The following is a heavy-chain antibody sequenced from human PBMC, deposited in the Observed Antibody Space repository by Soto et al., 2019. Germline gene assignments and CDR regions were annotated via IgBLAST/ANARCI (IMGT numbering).Heavy chain of an antibody. D-gene: IGHD2-15*01. CDR1: GGSIYRSGYY. J-gene: IGHJ4*02. CDR3: GKVLVGATGHTDSDS. Sequence: SEPLSLTCTVSGGSIYRSGYYWGWIRQPPGRGLEWIGNIDYNGFTYSNPSLKSRVTISRDTSKNQFSLKLTSVTAADTALYYCGKVLVGATGHTDSDSWGPGTLVTVS. V-gene: IGHV4-39*01. CDR2: IDYNGFT.